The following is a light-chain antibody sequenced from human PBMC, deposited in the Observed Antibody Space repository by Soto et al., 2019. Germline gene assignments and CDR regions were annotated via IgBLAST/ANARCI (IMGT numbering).Light chain of an antibody. CDR2: DAS. Sequence: DIQMTHSPSTLSASVGDRVTITCRASQSISSWLAWYQQKPGKAPKLLIYDASSLESWVPSRFSGSGSGTEFTLTISSLQPDDFATYYCQQYNSYLYTFGQGTRLVIK. CDR3: QQYNSYLYT. V-gene: IGKV1-5*01. CDR1: QSISSW. J-gene: IGKJ5*01.